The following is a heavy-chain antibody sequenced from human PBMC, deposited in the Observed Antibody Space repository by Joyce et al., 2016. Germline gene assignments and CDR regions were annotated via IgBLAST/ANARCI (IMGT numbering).Heavy chain of an antibody. CDR1: GGSVSSAAY. V-gene: IGHV4-61*08. J-gene: IGHJ3*01. CDR3: ARVPAEKFGGQAFDV. D-gene: IGHD3-10*01. Sequence: QVQLRESGPGLVKPWETLSLTCTVSGGSVSSAAYWSWIRQPPGGGLEWIGYIHYQGDTHQNPSLDRRAAISVDTSKDQFSLSLRSVTTADTAVYFCARVPAEKFGGQAFDVWGQGALVTVSS. CDR2: IHYQGDT.